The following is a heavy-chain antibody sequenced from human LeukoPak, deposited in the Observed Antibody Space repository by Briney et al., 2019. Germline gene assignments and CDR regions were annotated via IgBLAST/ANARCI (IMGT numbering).Heavy chain of an antibody. CDR2: MKSKTDGGTI. CDR3: LRHFDY. CDR1: GFTFTNAW. Sequence: GGSLRLSCAVSGFTFTNAWMSWVRQAPGKGLEWVGRMKSKTDGGTIDYAAPVKGRFTISRDDSKNTLYLQMNSLQIEDTAVYYCLRHFDYWGQGTLVTVSS. V-gene: IGHV3-15*01. J-gene: IGHJ4*02.